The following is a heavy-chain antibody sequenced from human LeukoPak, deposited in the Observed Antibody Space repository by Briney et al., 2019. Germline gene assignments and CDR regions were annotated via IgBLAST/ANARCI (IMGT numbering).Heavy chain of an antibody. CDR2: INPSGGST. D-gene: IGHD3-10*01. Sequence: GASVKVSCKASGYTFTNYNMHWVRQAPGQGLEWMGIINPSGGSTNYAQNFQGRVTMTRDTSTSTVYMELSSLRSEDTAVYYCARDPGFMVRGSRRGYDDYYYYMDVWGKGTTVTISS. CDR3: ARDPGFMVRGSRRGYDDYYYYMDV. CDR1: GYTFTNYN. J-gene: IGHJ6*03. V-gene: IGHV1-46*01.